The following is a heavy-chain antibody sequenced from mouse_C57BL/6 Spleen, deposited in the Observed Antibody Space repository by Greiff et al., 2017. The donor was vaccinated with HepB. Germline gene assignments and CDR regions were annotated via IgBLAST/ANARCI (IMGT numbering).Heavy chain of an antibody. D-gene: IGHD2-4*01. CDR3: ARYDYDPYYYAMDY. J-gene: IGHJ4*01. CDR1: GYTFTDYY. V-gene: IGHV1-19*01. CDR2: INPYNGGT. Sequence: EVQLQQSGPVLVKPGASVKMSCKASGYTFTDYYMNWVKQSHGKSLEWIGVINPYNGGTSYNQKFKGKATLTVDKSSSTAYMELNSLTSEDSAVYYCARYDYDPYYYAMDYWGQGTSVTVSS.